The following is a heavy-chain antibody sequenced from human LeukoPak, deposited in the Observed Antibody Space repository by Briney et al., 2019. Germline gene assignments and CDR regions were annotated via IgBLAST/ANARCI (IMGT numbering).Heavy chain of an antibody. CDR2: IIPIFGIA. CDR3: ARDRALDLIVGAKSWFDP. V-gene: IGHV1-69*04. CDR1: GGTFSSYA. J-gene: IGHJ5*02. Sequence: SVKVSCKSSGGTFSSYAISWVRQAPGQGLEWMGRIIPIFGIANYAQKFQGRVTITAGKSTSTAYMELSSLRSEDTAVYYCARDRALDLIVGAKSWFDPWGQGTLVTVSS. D-gene: IGHD1-26*01.